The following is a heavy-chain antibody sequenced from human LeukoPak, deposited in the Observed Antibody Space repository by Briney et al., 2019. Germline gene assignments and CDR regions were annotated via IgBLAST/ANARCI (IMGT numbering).Heavy chain of an antibody. CDR1: GGSISSGGYS. D-gene: IGHD5-18*01. J-gene: IGHJ4*02. CDR3: ARYNYGRLDY. Sequence: TSETLSLTCAVSGGSISSGGYSWSWIRQPPGKGLEWIGYIYYSGSTYYNPSLKSRVTISVDTSKNQFSLKLISVTAADTAVYYCARYNYGRLDYWGQGTLVTVSS. CDR2: IYYSGST. V-gene: IGHV4-30-4*07.